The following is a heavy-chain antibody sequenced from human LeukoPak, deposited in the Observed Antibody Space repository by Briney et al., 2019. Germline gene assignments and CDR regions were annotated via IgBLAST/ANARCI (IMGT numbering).Heavy chain of an antibody. J-gene: IGHJ4*02. CDR3: ANWIGSSSRDY. D-gene: IGHD6-6*01. CDR2: INSNGDEI. Sequence: GGSLRLSCAASGFTFSTYAMTWVRQAPGKGLEWVSGINSNGDEIYYADSVRGRFTISRDNSNNALYLQMDSLRTEDAAVYYCANWIGSSSRDYWGQGTLVTVSS. V-gene: IGHV3-23*01. CDR1: GFTFSTYA.